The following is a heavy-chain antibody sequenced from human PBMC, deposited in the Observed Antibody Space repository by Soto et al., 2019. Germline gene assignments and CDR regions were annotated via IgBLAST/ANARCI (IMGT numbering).Heavy chain of an antibody. CDR3: AKSTTTRSLVAFDP. CDR2: IFYSGST. V-gene: IGHV4-30-4*08. Sequence: QVQLQESGPGLVKPSQTLSLTCIVSGGSISNGDYCWSWIRQPPGKGLEWIGYIFYSGSTYYNPSLNSRVNMSVDTSKNQVSLKLSSVTAADTAVYYCAKSTTTRSLVAFDPWGQGTLVTVSS. D-gene: IGHD2-2*01. J-gene: IGHJ5*02. CDR1: GGSISNGDYC.